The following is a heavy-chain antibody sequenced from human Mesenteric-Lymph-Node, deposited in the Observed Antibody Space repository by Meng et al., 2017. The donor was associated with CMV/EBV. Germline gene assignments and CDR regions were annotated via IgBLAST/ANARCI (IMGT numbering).Heavy chain of an antibody. CDR1: GGSISTYF. D-gene: IGHD3-3*01. CDR3: VRGDEYYDFWSGYV. V-gene: IGHV4-59*12. J-gene: IGHJ1*01. CDR2: VHRSGTT. Sequence: SETLSLTCSVSGGSISTYFWTWIRQPPGKGLEWIGYVHRSGTTSYNDSLKNRATVSVDTSKNQFSLRLTSVTAADTAVYYCVRGDEYYDFWSGYVWGQGTLVTVSS.